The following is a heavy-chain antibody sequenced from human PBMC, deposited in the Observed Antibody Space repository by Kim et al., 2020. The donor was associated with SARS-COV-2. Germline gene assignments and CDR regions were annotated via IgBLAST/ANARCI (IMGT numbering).Heavy chain of an antibody. CDR2: ISSSSSYI. J-gene: IGHJ4*02. D-gene: IGHD2-21*02. CDR1: GFTFSSYS. V-gene: IGHV3-21*01. CDR3: ARDPVGYCGGDCPSIH. Sequence: GGSLRLSCAASGFTFSSYSMNWVRQAPGKGLEWVSSISSSSSYIYYADSVKGRFTISRDNAKNSLYLQMNSLRAEDTAVYYCARDPVGYCGGDCPSIHWGQGTLVTVSS.